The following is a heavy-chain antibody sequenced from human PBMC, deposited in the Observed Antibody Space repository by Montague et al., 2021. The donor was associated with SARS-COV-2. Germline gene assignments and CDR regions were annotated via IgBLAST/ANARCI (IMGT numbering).Heavy chain of an antibody. Sequence: SLRLSCAASGFTFSSYAMHWVRQAPGKGLEWVAVISYDGSNKYYADSVKGRFTISRDNSKNTLYLQMNSLRAEDTAVYYCARDTRGFWSGFGHYYYMDVWGKGTTVTVSS. CDR1: GFTFSSYA. CDR2: ISYDGSNK. V-gene: IGHV3-30*04. D-gene: IGHD3-3*01. J-gene: IGHJ6*03. CDR3: ARDTRGFWSGFGHYYYMDV.